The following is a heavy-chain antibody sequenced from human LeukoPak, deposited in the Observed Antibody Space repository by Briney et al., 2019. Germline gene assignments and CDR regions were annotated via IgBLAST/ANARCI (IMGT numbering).Heavy chain of an antibody. V-gene: IGHV3-20*04. CDR3: ARERGIPRSGNFDY. CDR2: INWNGGSK. CDR1: GFTFCDYG. J-gene: IGHJ4*02. D-gene: IGHD6-13*01. Sequence: PGEALRLSCAASGFTFCDYGMSWVRQAPGKGMGWVSGINWNGGSKGYADSVKGRFTISRHNAKHYLYLQMNRLRADDMPLYYCARERGIPRSGNFDYWGQGTLATDSS.